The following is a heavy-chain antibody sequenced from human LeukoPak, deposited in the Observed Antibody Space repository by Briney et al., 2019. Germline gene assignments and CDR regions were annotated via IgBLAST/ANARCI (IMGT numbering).Heavy chain of an antibody. V-gene: IGHV1-18*01. CDR3: ARVDI. CDR1: GYSFETLS. CDR2: ISPTNGNT. Sequence: ASVKVSCKALGYSFETLSLTWVRQAPGQRPEWMGWISPTNGNTYYAQGLQGRVSMTTDTSTGTAYMELRSLRSDDTAVYYCARVDIWGQGTMVAVS. J-gene: IGHJ3*02.